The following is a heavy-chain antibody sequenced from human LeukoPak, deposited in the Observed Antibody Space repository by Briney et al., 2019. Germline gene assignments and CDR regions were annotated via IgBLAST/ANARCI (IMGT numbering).Heavy chain of an antibody. Sequence: AASVKVSCKASGGTFSSYAISWVRQAPGQGLEWMGRIIPVFGTANYAQKFQGRVTITTDESTSTAYMELSSLRSEDTAVYYCARVSVQLGFDPWGQGTLVTVSS. J-gene: IGHJ5*02. V-gene: IGHV1-69*05. CDR1: GGTFSSYA. CDR2: IIPVFGTA. D-gene: IGHD1-1*01. CDR3: ARVSVQLGFDP.